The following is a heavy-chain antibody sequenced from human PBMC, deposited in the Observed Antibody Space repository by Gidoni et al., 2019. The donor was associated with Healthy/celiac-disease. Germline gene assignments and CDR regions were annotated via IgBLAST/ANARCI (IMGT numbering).Heavy chain of an antibody. V-gene: IGHV4-61*01. D-gene: IGHD4-17*01. CDR1: GGSVSSGSYY. J-gene: IGHJ5*02. CDR2: IYYSGST. Sequence: QVQLQEWGPGLVQPSETLSLTCTVSGGSVSSGSYYWSWIRQPPGKGLEWIGYIYYSGSTNYNPSLKSRVTISVDTSKNQFSLKLSSVTAADTAVYYCARDPDYGGNNWFDPWGQGTLVTVSS. CDR3: ARDPDYGGNNWFDP.